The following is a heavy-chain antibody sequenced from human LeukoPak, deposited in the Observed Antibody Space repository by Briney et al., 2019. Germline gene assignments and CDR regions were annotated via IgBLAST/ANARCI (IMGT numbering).Heavy chain of an antibody. CDR1: GFTFSGYW. CDR2: INSDGSST. D-gene: IGHD5-18*01. Sequence: GGSLRLSCAASGFTFSGYWMHWVRQAPGKGLVWVSRINSDGSSTNYADSVKGRFTISRDNAKNTLYLQMNTLRAEDTAVYYCARGGTYSPGLPGSWGQGTLVTVSS. J-gene: IGHJ5*02. V-gene: IGHV3-74*01. CDR3: ARGGTYSPGLPGS.